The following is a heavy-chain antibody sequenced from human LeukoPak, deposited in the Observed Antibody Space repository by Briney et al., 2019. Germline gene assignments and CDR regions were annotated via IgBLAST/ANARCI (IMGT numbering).Heavy chain of an antibody. CDR3: ARTELPTEHNWFDP. J-gene: IGHJ5*02. V-gene: IGHV4-61*05. D-gene: IGHD1-14*01. Sequence: PSETLSLTCTVSGGSISSGGYYWSWIRQPPGKGLEWIGEIYHSGSTNYNPSLKSRVTISVDKSKNQFSLKLSSVTAADTAVYYCARTELPTEHNWFDPWGQGTLVTVSS. CDR1: GGSISSGGYY. CDR2: IYHSGST.